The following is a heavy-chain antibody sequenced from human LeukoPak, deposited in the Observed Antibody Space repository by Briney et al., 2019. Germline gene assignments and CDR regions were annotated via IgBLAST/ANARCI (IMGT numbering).Heavy chain of an antibody. CDR3: ARGFYDFWSGYLLPGY. CDR2: ISGSGGST. V-gene: IGHV3-23*01. CDR1: GFTFSSYA. J-gene: IGHJ4*02. Sequence: GGSLRLSCAASGFTFSSYAMSWVRQAPGKGLEWVSAISGSGGSTYYADSVKGRFTISRDNSKNTLYLQMNSLRAEDTAVYYCARGFYDFWSGYLLPGYWGQGTLVTVSS. D-gene: IGHD3-3*01.